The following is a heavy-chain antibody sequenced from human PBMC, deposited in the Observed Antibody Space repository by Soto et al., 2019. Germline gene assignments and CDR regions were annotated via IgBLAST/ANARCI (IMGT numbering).Heavy chain of an antibody. D-gene: IGHD4-4*01. CDR1: GDSISPYY. CDR2: ISYSVST. J-gene: IGHJ6*02. Sequence: SETLSLTCTVSGDSISPYYWTWVRQAPGKGLEWIGYISYSVSTNYNPSLKSRLTILLNTSKKHFSLKLSSVTAADTALYYCARGTRATQYYNYFYGMDVWGQGTKVTVSS. CDR3: ARGTRATQYYNYFYGMDV. V-gene: IGHV4-59*01.